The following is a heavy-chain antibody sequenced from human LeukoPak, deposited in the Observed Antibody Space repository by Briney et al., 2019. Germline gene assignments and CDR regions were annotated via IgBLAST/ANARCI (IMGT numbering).Heavy chain of an antibody. CDR2: ISYVGSNK. J-gene: IGHJ4*02. CDR1: GFTFSSYG. CDR3: ANENYYGSGSYPDY. V-gene: IGHV3-30*18. D-gene: IGHD3-10*01. Sequence: GGSLRLSCAASGFTFSSYGIHWVRQAPGKGLEWVALISYVGSNKYYADSVKGRFTISRDNSKNTLYLQMNSLRAEDTAVYYCANENYYGSGSYPDYWGQGTLVTVSS.